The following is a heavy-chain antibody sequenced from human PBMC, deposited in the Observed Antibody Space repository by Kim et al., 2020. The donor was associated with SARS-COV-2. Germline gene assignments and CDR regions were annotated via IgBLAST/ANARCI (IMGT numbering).Heavy chain of an antibody. CDR3: ARGGGPRNYDILTGYYSAGGLSFDP. Sequence: SETLSLTCAVYGGSFSGYYWSGIRQPPGKGLEWIGEINHSGSTNYNPSLKSRVTISVDTSKNQFSLKLSSVTAADTAVYYCARGGGPRNYDILTGYYSAGGLSFDPWGQGTLVTVSS. J-gene: IGHJ5*02. CDR1: GGSFSGYY. D-gene: IGHD3-9*01. V-gene: IGHV4-34*01. CDR2: INHSGST.